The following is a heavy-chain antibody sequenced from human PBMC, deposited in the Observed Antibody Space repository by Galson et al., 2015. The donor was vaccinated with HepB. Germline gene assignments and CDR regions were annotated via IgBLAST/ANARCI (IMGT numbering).Heavy chain of an antibody. CDR2: ISYDGSNK. D-gene: IGHD3-22*01. CDR3: AKALPYYDSSGYSGGSVY. CDR1: GFTFSSYG. Sequence: SLRLSCAASGFTFSSYGMHWVRQAPGKGLEWVAVISYDGSNKYYADSVKGRFTISRDNSKNTLYLQMNSLRAEDTAVYYCAKALPYYDSSGYSGGSVYWGQGTLVTVSS. J-gene: IGHJ4*02. V-gene: IGHV3-30*18.